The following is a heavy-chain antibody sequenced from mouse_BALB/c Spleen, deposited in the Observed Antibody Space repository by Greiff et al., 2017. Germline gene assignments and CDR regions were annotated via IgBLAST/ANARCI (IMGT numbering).Heavy chain of an antibody. Sequence: VQLQQSGAELVKPGASVKLSCTASGFNIKDTYMHWVKQRPEQGLEWIGRIDPANGNTKYDPKFQGKATITADTSSNTAYLQLSSLTSEDTAVYYCAIYYGNYVWFAYWGQGTLVTVSA. V-gene: IGHV14-3*02. D-gene: IGHD2-1*01. CDR3: AIYYGNYVWFAY. J-gene: IGHJ3*01. CDR2: IDPANGNT. CDR1: GFNIKDTY.